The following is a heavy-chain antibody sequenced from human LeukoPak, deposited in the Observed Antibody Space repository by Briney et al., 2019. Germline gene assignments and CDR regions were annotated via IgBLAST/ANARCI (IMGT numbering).Heavy chain of an antibody. CDR2: ISGSGGST. V-gene: IGHV3-23*01. D-gene: IGHD3-22*01. CDR3: AKDILYYYDSNVDY. J-gene: IGHJ4*02. CDR1: GFIFSSYA. Sequence: PGGSLRLSCAASGFIFSSYAMSWVRQAPGEGLGSVSAISGSGGSTYYADSVKGRFTISRDNSKNTLYLQMNSLRTEDTAVYYCAKDILYYYDSNVDYWGQGTLVTVSS.